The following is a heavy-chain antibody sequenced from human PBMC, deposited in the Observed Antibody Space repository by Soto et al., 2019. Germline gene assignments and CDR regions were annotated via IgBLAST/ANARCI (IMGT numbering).Heavy chain of an antibody. CDR1: GFTFSSYA. CDR2: ISGSGGST. J-gene: IGHJ4*02. D-gene: IGHD6-6*01. Sequence: PGGSLRLSCAASGFTFSSYAMSWVRQAPGKGLEWVSAISGSGGSTYYADSVKGRFTISRDNSKNTLYLQMNSLRAEDTAVYYCAKVVAARPQGTPFGYWGQGTLVTVSS. CDR3: AKVVAARPQGTPFGY. V-gene: IGHV3-23*01.